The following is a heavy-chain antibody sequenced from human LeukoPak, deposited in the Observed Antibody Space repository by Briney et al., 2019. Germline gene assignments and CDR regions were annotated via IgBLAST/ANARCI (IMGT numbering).Heavy chain of an antibody. J-gene: IGHJ3*02. V-gene: IGHV1-18*01. CDR1: GYIFTTYS. CDR3: ARIWGQAPWGAFDI. CDR2: ISAYNDNT. D-gene: IGHD3-16*01. Sequence: ASVKVSCKASGYIFTTYSIGWVRQAPGLGLEWMGWISAYNDNTNYAQKLQGRVTTTTDTSTRTAYMELRSLRSDDTAVYYCARIWGQAPWGAFDIWGQGTMVTVSS.